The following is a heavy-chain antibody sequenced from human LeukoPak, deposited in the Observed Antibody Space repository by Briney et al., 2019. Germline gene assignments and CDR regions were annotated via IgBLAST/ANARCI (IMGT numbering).Heavy chain of an antibody. J-gene: IGHJ2*01. CDR2: IYHSGST. D-gene: IGHD5/OR15-5a*01. CDR3: ARGSTGNWYFDL. Sequence: SQTLSLTCAVSGGSISSGGYSWSWIRQPPGKGLEWIGYIYHSGSTYYNPSLKSRVTISVDRSKNQFSLKLSPVTAADTAVYYCARGSTGNWYFDLWGRGTLVTVSS. CDR1: GGSISSGGYS. V-gene: IGHV4-30-2*01.